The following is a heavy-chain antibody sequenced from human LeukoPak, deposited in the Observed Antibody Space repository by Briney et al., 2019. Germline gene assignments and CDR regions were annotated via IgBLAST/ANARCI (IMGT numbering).Heavy chain of an antibody. CDR3: GGGGGGLTGSGSGAVDY. CDR2: IFYTGIT. D-gene: IGHD3-10*01. Sequence: SETLSLTCAVSGLSFSSDYYWYCLRQPPEERVELSGTIFYTGITYYNPSLNRRATMLVATSNHQFSLKLSAVTAAATVYYYCGGGGGGLTGSGSGAVDYWGQGTLVTVSS. CDR1: GLSFSSDYY. V-gene: IGHV4-38-2*01. J-gene: IGHJ4*02.